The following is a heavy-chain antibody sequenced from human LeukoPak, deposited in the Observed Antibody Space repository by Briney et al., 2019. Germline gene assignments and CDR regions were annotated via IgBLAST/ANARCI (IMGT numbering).Heavy chain of an antibody. D-gene: IGHD3-3*01. CDR2: ISSSGSTI. Sequence: GGSLRLSCAASGFTFSDYYMSWIRQAPGKGLEWVSYISSSGSTIYYADSVKGRFTISRDNAKNSLYLQMNGLRAEDTAVYYCARDPRNYDFWSGYYHSNYFDYWGQGTLVTVSS. J-gene: IGHJ4*02. CDR1: GFTFSDYY. CDR3: ARDPRNYDFWSGYYHSNYFDY. V-gene: IGHV3-11*04.